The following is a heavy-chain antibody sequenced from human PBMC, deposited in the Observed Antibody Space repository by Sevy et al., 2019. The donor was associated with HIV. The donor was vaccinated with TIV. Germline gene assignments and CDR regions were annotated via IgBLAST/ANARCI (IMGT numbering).Heavy chain of an antibody. V-gene: IGHV3-23*01. J-gene: IGHJ4*02. D-gene: IGHD1-26*01. Sequence: GGSLRLPCAASGIIFKSYVMSWVRQAPGKGLEWLSGISASGGSTYYADSVKGRFTISRDNFKSTLYLQMNILRAEDTAVYYCAGAGVGAKGFDYWGQGTLVTVSS. CDR3: AGAGVGAKGFDY. CDR1: GIIFKSYV. CDR2: ISASGGST.